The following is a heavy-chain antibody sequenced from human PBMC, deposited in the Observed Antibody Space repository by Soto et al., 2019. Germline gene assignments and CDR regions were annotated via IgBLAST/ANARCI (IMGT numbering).Heavy chain of an antibody. Sequence: EVQRVESGGGLVKPGGSLRLSWAASGFTFTRYSMNWVRQAPGKGLEWVSSISSTTHYIYYADSMRGRFTISRDNAKNAVYLEMNSLRAEDTAVYYCARESEDLTSNFDYWGQGTLVTVSS. CDR3: ARESEDLTSNFDY. CDR1: GFTFTRYS. CDR2: ISSTTHYI. J-gene: IGHJ4*02. V-gene: IGHV3-21*06.